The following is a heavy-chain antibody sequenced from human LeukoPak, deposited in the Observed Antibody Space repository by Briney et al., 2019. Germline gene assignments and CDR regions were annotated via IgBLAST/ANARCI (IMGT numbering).Heavy chain of an antibody. CDR3: AGDSPDCSGGSCQDDAFDI. V-gene: IGHV1-69*04. J-gene: IGHJ3*02. D-gene: IGHD2-15*01. CDR1: GGTFSSYA. CDR2: IIPILGIA. Sequence: SVKVSCKASGGTFSSYAISWVRQAPGQGLEWMGRIIPILGIANYAQKFQGRVTITADKSTSTAYMELSSLRSEDTAVYYCAGDSPDCSGGSCQDDAFDIWGQGTMVTVSS.